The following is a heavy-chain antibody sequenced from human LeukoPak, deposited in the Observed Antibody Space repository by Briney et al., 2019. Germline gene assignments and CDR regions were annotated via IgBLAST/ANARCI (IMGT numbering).Heavy chain of an antibody. V-gene: IGHV1-2*02. Sequence: ASVRVSCKASGYTFTSYGISWVRQAPGQGLEWMGWINPDIGSTNYAQKFHGRVTMTRDTSISTAYMELSRLRSDDTAVYYCARGLIVAAGKGTLFDYWGQGTLVTVSS. D-gene: IGHD6-13*01. CDR2: INPDIGST. CDR1: GYTFTSYG. CDR3: ARGLIVAAGKGTLFDY. J-gene: IGHJ4*02.